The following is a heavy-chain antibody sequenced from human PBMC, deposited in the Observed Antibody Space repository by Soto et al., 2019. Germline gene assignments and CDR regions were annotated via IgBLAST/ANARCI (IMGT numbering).Heavy chain of an antibody. CDR3: ARIYDDILTGYNYFDY. Sequence: GGSLRLSCSASGFTFSSCAMNWVRQAPGKGLEWVSAIDGSGGSIYYADSVKGRFTISRDNSKTTLYLQMDSLRAEDTAVYYCARIYDDILTGYNYFDYWGQGTLVTVSS. V-gene: IGHV3-23*01. CDR1: GFTFSSCA. D-gene: IGHD3-9*01. CDR2: IDGSGGSI. J-gene: IGHJ4*02.